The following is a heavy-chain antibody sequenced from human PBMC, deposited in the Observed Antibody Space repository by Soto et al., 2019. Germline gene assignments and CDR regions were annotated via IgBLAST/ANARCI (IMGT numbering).Heavy chain of an antibody. CDR1: GGSISSYY. D-gene: IGHD4-17*01. CDR2: IYHSGST. J-gene: IGHJ3*02. Sequence: SETLSLTCTVSGGSISSYYWSWIRQPPGKGLEWIGEIYHSGSTNYNPSLKSRVTISVDKSKNQFSLKLSSVTAADTAVYYCARFMTTVTNLAFDIWGQGTMVTVSS. CDR3: ARFMTTVTNLAFDI. V-gene: IGHV4-59*12.